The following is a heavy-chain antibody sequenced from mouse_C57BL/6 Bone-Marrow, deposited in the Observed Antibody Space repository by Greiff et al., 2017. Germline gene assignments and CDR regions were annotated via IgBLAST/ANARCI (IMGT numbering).Heavy chain of an antibody. CDR1: GFTFSDYG. V-gene: IGHV5-17*01. CDR2: ISRGSSTI. J-gene: IGHJ1*03. CDR3: ARVLLPWYFDV. Sequence: EVNVVESGGGLVKPGGSLKLSCAASGFTFSDYGMHWVRQAPEKGLEWVAYISRGSSTIYYADTVKGRFTISRDNAKNTLFLQMTSLRSEDTAVYYCARVLLPWYFDVWGTGTTVTVSS. D-gene: IGHD1-1*01.